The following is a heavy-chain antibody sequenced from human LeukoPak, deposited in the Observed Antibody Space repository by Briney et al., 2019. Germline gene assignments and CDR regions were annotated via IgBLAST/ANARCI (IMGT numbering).Heavy chain of an antibody. V-gene: IGHV6-1*01. D-gene: IGHD3-16*01. J-gene: IGHJ3*02. CDR1: GDSVTSNSAG. CDR2: TYYRSKWYT. CDR3: ARGGLISLAYTPLGAFDI. Sequence: SQTLSLICAISGDSVTSNSAGWNWIRKSPSRGREWLGRTYYRSKWYTDFAPFLRNRITINPDTSMNQFSLQLTSVTPEDTAVYYCARGGLISLAYTPLGAFDIWGQGTMVSVSS.